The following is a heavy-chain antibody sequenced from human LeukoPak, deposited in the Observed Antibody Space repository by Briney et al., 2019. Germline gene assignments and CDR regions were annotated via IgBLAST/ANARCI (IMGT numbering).Heavy chain of an antibody. J-gene: IGHJ4*02. Sequence: SETLSLTCTVSGGSISSYYWSWIRQPPGKGLEWIGCISYSGSTNYNPSLRSRVTMSLDTSKNQFSLTLSSVTAADTAVYFCATRRVGATFDYWGQGTLVTVSS. CDR2: ISYSGST. CDR3: ATRRVGATFDY. D-gene: IGHD1-26*01. CDR1: GGSISSYY. V-gene: IGHV4-59*01.